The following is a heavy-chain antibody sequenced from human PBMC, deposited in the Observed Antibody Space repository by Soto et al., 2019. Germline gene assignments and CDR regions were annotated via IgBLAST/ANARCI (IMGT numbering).Heavy chain of an antibody. CDR1: GLTFSSYW. D-gene: IGHD6-13*01. J-gene: IGHJ3*02. V-gene: IGHV3-7*05. Sequence: EVQLVESGGGLVQPGGSLRLSCAASGLTFSSYWMTWVRQAPGKGLEWVANIKQDESKRYYVDSVEGRFTISRDNAKNSLFLQMNSLRAEDTAVYYCARDSSPSYSSRWYDAFDIWGQGTMVTVSS. CDR2: IKQDESKR. CDR3: ARDSSPSYSSRWYDAFDI.